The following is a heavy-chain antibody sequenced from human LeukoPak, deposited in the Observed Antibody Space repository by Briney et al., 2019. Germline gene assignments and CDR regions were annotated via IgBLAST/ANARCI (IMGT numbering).Heavy chain of an antibody. CDR1: GCTFSNYA. D-gene: IGHD2-2*01. Sequence: GGSLRLSCSASGCTFSNYAMHWVRQAPGKGLEYVSGLSGNGGSTYYTDSLKGRFTISRDNSKNTLYLQMSSLRPEDTAVYYCVKDFGRIVVLPGYWGQGTLVTVSS. J-gene: IGHJ4*02. CDR3: VKDFGRIVVLPGY. V-gene: IGHV3-64D*09. CDR2: LSGNGGST.